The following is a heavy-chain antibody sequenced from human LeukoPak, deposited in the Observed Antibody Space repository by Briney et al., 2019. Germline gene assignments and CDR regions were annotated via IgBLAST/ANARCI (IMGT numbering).Heavy chain of an antibody. J-gene: IGHJ4*02. Sequence: GGALRLSCEASVFTFSSYTLTWVRQAPGKGLEWVSSISSSSGYIYDADSVKGRFTISRHNAKRSLSLQMNSLRDEDTAVYYCAKPLTGGGSWPPFDSWGQGTLVTVSS. V-gene: IGHV3-21*04. CDR2: ISSSSGYI. D-gene: IGHD2-15*01. CDR1: VFTFSSYT. CDR3: AKPLTGGGSWPPFDS.